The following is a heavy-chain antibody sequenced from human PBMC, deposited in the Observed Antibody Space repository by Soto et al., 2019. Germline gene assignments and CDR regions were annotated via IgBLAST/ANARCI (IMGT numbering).Heavy chain of an antibody. Sequence: GGSLRLSCVGSGVDFRGSYMNWIRQAPGKGLEWISYISDTGRTIHYADSVKGRFVISRDNSRDSLYLQMNDLRADDTAIYYCAGFKEGKIVGLRWLDPWGQGTRVTVSS. CDR3: AGFKEGKIVGLRWLDP. D-gene: IGHD3-16*02. CDR1: GVDFRGSY. V-gene: IGHV3-11*01. J-gene: IGHJ5*02. CDR2: ISDTGRTI.